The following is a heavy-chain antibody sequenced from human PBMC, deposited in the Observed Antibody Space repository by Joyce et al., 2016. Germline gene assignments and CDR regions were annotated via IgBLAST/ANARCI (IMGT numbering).Heavy chain of an antibody. Sequence: EVRLEDSGGGLVQPGGSLRLSCAASGFRFSNYWMAWVRQTPEKGLEWVAHINEDGSSEGNVDSVRCRFTISRDNARNSLYLQMNSLRAEDTAIYYCARDTWCYLLDNWGQGTPV. J-gene: IGHJ4*02. CDR1: GFRFSNYW. CDR2: INEDGSSE. V-gene: IGHV3-7*05. D-gene: IGHD4/OR15-4a*01. CDR3: ARDTWCYLLDN.